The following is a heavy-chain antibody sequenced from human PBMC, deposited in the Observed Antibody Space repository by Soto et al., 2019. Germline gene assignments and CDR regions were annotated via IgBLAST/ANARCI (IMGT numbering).Heavy chain of an antibody. V-gene: IGHV3-48*01. Sequence: EVHLVESGGGLVQPGGSLRLSCAAAGFTFSSYHINWVRQAPGKGLEWISYIPSTNTIYYADSVKGRFTISRDNAKNSLSLQMNSLRAEDTAVYYCARGGYGDYYFDYWGQGALVTVSS. CDR3: ARGGYGDYYFDY. CDR2: IPSTNTI. J-gene: IGHJ4*02. D-gene: IGHD4-17*01. CDR1: GFTFSSYH.